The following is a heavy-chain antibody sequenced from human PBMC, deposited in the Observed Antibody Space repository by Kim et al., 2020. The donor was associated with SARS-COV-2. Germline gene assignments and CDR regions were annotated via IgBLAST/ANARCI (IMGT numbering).Heavy chain of an antibody. CDR1: GFTFSSSE. V-gene: IGHV3-48*03. Sequence: GGSLRLSCAASGFTFSSSEMNWVRQAPGKGLEWVSYINTKANSIFYAHSVKGRFTVSTDSAKNSLFLQMNSLGVEDTAVYYCVRERRLGGRVGVVTAPWYFDLGGGGTLVTVSS. D-gene: IGHD2-21*02. J-gene: IGHJ2*01. CDR3: VRERRLGGRVGVVTAPWYFDL. CDR2: INTKANSI.